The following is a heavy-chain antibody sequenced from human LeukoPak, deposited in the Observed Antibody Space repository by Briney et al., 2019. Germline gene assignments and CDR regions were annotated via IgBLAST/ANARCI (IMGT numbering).Heavy chain of an antibody. CDR1: GGSISSGSYY. CDR3: ARRYDYGDKFDY. D-gene: IGHD4-17*01. CDR2: IYTSGST. V-gene: IGHV4-61*02. J-gene: IGHJ4*02. Sequence: SETLSLTCTVPGGSISSGSYYWSWIRQPAGKGLEWIGRIYTSGSTNYTPSLESRVTISVDTSKNQFSLKLRSVTAADTAVYYCARRYDYGDKFDYWGQGTLVAVSS.